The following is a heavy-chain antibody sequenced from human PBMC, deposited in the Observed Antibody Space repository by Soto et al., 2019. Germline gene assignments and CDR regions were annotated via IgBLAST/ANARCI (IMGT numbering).Heavy chain of an antibody. D-gene: IGHD1-1*01. CDR2: IYYSGST. CDR3: ARFWNERHYGENWFHP. CDR1: GGSIRSYY. J-gene: IGHJ5*02. V-gene: IGHV4-59*01. Sequence: SEDLSRTCTGSGGSIRSYYWSWIRQPPGKGLEWIGYIYYSGSTNYNPSLKSRVTISVDTSKNQFSLKLSSVTAADTAVYYCARFWNERHYGENWFHPWGPGTLVTAS.